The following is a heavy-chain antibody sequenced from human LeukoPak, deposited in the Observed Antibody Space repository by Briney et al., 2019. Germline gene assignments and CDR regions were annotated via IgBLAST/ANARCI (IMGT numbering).Heavy chain of an antibody. J-gene: IGHJ4*02. CDR1: GFTFSSYS. V-gene: IGHV3-48*04. Sequence: PGGSLRLSCSASGFTFSSYSMNWVRQAPGKGLEWVSYISSSSSTIYYADSVKGRFTISRDNAKNSLYLQMNSLRAEDTAVYYCARQDHYDSIVAERDYWGQGTLVTVSS. CDR2: ISSSSSTI. CDR3: ARQDHYDSIVAERDY. D-gene: IGHD3-22*01.